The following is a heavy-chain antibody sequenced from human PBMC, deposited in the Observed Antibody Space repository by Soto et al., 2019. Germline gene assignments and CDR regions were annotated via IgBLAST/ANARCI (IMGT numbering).Heavy chain of an antibody. CDR2: IKARSYNYAT. CDR1: GFTFSGSA. V-gene: IGHV3-73*02. Sequence: EVQLVESGGGLVQPGGSVIISCAASGFTFSGSAIHWVRQASGKGLEWVGRIKARSYNYATAYTASLKVRFTISRDDSKNTAYLQMNSMKTEDTAVYFCSRLWAGGDDRDSPPYYLDYWGQGTLVTVSS. CDR3: SRLWAGGDDRDSPPYYLDY. J-gene: IGHJ4*02. D-gene: IGHD3-16*01.